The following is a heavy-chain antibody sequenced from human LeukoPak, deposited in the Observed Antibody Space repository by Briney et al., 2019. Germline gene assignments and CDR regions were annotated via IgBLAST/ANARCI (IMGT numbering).Heavy chain of an antibody. D-gene: IGHD4-17*01. CDR2: VSSSSYYI. V-gene: IGHV3-21*01. Sequence: GGSLRLSCLGSGFTFSSHDMDWVRQAPGKGLEWVSSVSSSSYYIYYADSVKGRFTISRDNAQNSMYLQMNSLRAEDTAVYYCARYYGDYVDYWGQGTLVTVSS. CDR3: ARYYGDYVDY. CDR1: GFTFSSHD. J-gene: IGHJ4*02.